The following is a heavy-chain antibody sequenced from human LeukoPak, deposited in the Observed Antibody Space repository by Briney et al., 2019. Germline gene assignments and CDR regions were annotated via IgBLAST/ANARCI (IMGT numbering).Heavy chain of an antibody. Sequence: PGGSLRLSCAASRFTVSSNYMSWVRQAPGKGLEWVSVIYSGGSTYYADSVKGRFTISRDNSKNTLYLQMNSLRAEDTAVYYCARGPDSSGYYPAIDYWGQGTLVTVSS. CDR2: IYSGGST. D-gene: IGHD3-22*01. CDR3: ARGPDSSGYYPAIDY. J-gene: IGHJ4*02. V-gene: IGHV3-53*01. CDR1: RFTVSSNY.